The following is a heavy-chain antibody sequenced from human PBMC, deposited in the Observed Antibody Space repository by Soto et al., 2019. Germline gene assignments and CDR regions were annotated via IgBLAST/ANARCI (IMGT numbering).Heavy chain of an antibody. J-gene: IGHJ3*01. CDR3: VRSDKGGFDL. CDR1: GFTFNYYW. V-gene: IGHV3-74*01. CDR2: IHSDGSTT. D-gene: IGHD2-15*01. Sequence: EVQLVESEGGLVQRGGSLRLSCAASGFTFNYYWMHWVRQAPGQGLVWVSHIHSDGSTTTYADSVKGRFTISRDNAKNTLYLQMNSLRAEDTAVYYCVRSDKGGFDLWGQGTTVTVSS.